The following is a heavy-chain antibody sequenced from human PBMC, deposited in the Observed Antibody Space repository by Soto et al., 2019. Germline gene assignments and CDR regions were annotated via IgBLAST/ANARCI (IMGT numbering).Heavy chain of an antibody. CDR3: ARDDDLPDNGLDH. CDR1: GFRFSNYG. CDR2: IVADGTGL. D-gene: IGHD1-1*01. Sequence: VQLVECGGGVVQPGRSLRRSCAASGFRFSNYGMHWVRQAPGKGLEWLAVIVADGTGLHYADSVRGRFTISRDNSKNTLYLQLNSLGADDTAIYFCARDDDLPDNGLDHWDQGTLVTVSS. J-gene: IGHJ4*02. V-gene: IGHV3-33*01.